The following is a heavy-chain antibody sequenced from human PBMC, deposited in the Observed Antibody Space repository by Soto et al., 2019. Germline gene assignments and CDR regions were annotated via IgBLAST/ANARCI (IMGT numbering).Heavy chain of an antibody. J-gene: IGHJ4*02. CDR2: IYLGNSNT. V-gene: IGHV5-51*01. CDR1: GYRFTSYW. D-gene: IGHD2-2*02. Sequence: GESLKISCKGSGYRFTSYWIGWVRQMPGKGLEWMGIIYLGNSNTRYSPSFQGQVTISADKSISTAYLQWSSLKASDTAIYCCARQEYCSITSCYTVDSWGQGPLVTVSS. CDR3: ARQEYCSITSCYTVDS.